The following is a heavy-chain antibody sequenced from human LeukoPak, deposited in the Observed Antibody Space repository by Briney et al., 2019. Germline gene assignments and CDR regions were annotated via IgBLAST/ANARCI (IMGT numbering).Heavy chain of an antibody. Sequence: GRSLRLSCAASGFTFSSYGMHWVRQAPGKGLEWVAVIRYDGSNKYYADSVKGRFTISRDNSKNTLYLQMNSLRAEDTAVYYCARDKAASPYYYYGMDVWGQGTTVTVSS. CDR3: ARDKAASPYYYYGMDV. CDR2: IRYDGSNK. J-gene: IGHJ6*02. V-gene: IGHV3-33*01. D-gene: IGHD6-13*01. CDR1: GFTFSSYG.